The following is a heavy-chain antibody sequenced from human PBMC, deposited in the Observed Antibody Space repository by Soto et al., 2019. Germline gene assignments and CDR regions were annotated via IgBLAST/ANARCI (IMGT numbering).Heavy chain of an antibody. J-gene: IGHJ4*02. CDR3: ARDHDSSGYSPYPL. D-gene: IGHD3-22*01. CDR2: ISYDGSNK. CDR1: GFTFSSYA. V-gene: IGHV3-30-3*01. Sequence: PGGSLRLSCAASGFTFSSYAMHWVRQAPGKGLEWVAVISYDGSNKYYADSVKGRFTISRDNSKNTLYLQMNSLRAEDTAVYYCARDHDSSGYSPYPLWGQGTLVTVSS.